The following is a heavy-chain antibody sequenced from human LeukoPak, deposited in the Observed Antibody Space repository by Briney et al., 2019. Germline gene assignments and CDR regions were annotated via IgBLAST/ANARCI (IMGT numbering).Heavy chain of an antibody. J-gene: IGHJ4*02. CDR2: IKPNSGGP. V-gene: IGHV1-2*02. D-gene: IGHD3-9*01. CDR1: GYTFTGHS. Sequence: ASVKVSCKASGYTFTGHSMYWVRQAPGQGLEWMGWIKPNSGGPNYAQKFQGRVTMTRDTSISTAYMELSRLRSDDTAVYYCARGPHGRIYDILTGFDYWGQGTLVTVSS. CDR3: ARGPHGRIYDILTGFDY.